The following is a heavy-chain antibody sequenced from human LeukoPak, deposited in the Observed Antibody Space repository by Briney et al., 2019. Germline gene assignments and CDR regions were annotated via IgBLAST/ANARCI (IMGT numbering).Heavy chain of an antibody. J-gene: IGHJ4*02. D-gene: IGHD3-3*01. CDR3: TTRLWSSTYVNY. V-gene: IGHV3-15*07. Sequence: GGSLRLSCAASGFTFSNAWMNWVRQAPGKGLEWVGRIKSKTDGGTTNYAAPVKGRFTISRDDSKNTLYLQMNSLKTEDTAVYYCTTRLWSSTYVNYWGQGTLVTVSS. CDR2: IKSKTDGGTT. CDR1: GFTFSNAW.